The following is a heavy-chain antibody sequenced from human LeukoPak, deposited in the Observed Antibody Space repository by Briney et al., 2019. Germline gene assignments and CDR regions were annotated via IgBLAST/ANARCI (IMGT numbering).Heavy chain of an antibody. CDR2: INPNSGGT. Sequence: ASVKVSCKASGYTFTGYYMHWVRQAPGQGLEWMGWINPNSGGTNYAQKFQGSVTMTRDTSISTAYMELSRLRSDDTAVYYCARGDEVPMIVVVITGDYWGQGTLVTVSS. CDR1: GYTFTGYY. CDR3: ARGDEVPMIVVVITGDY. J-gene: IGHJ4*02. V-gene: IGHV1-2*02. D-gene: IGHD3-22*01.